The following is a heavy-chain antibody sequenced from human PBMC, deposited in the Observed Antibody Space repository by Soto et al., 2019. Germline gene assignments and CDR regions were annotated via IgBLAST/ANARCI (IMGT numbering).Heavy chain of an antibody. CDR2: IYTSGST. Sequence: SEILSLTCTVSGGSISSYYWSWIRQPAGKGLEWIGRIYTSGSTNYNPSLKGRVTMSVDTSKNQFSLKLSSVTAADTAVYYCASGYSSSWSYGMDVWGQGTTVTVSS. J-gene: IGHJ6*02. V-gene: IGHV4-4*07. CDR3: ASGYSSSWSYGMDV. D-gene: IGHD6-13*01. CDR1: GGSISSYY.